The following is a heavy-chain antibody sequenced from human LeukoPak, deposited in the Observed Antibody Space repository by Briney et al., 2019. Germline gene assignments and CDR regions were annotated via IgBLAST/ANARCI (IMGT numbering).Heavy chain of an antibody. CDR3: AKAGGNSGYDNYYYMDV. Sequence: PGGSLRLSCAASGFIFSTYGMQWVRQAPGKGLEWVALIWYDGSNKYYVDSVNGRFTISRDNSKNTLYLQMNSLRAEDTAVYYCAKAGGNSGYDNYYYMDVWGKGTTVTVSS. J-gene: IGHJ6*03. V-gene: IGHV3-33*03. CDR1: GFIFSTYG. CDR2: IWYDGSNK. D-gene: IGHD5-12*01.